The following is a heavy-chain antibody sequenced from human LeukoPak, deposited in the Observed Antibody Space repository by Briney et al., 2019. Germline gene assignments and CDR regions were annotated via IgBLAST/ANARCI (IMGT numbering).Heavy chain of an antibody. Sequence: PGGSLRLSCAASGFTFSSYGMHWVRHAPGRGLEWVAFIRYDGSNKYYADSVKGPFTISRDNSKNTLYLQMNSLRAEDTAVYYCAKDSGSYWADYFDYWGQGTLVTVSS. D-gene: IGHD1-26*01. J-gene: IGHJ4*02. CDR3: AKDSGSYWADYFDY. CDR2: IRYDGSNK. CDR1: GFTFSSYG. V-gene: IGHV3-30*02.